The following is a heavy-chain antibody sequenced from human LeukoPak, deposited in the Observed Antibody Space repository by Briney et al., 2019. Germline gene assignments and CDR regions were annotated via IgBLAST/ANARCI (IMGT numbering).Heavy chain of an antibody. CDR1: GDSIARGEHY. Sequence: PSETLSLTCTISGDSIARGEHYWNWIRQPAGKGLEWIGRIYTTGISNYNPSLKSRVSMSVDTSRNQFSLSLTSVSASDTAVYYCARDGGKFGPWGQGTLVTVSS. CDR3: ARDGGKFGP. D-gene: IGHD3-16*01. CDR2: IYTTGIS. V-gene: IGHV4-61*02. J-gene: IGHJ5*02.